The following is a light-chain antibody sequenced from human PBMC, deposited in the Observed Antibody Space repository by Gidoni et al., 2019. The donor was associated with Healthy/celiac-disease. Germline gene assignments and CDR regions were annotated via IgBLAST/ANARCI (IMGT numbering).Light chain of an antibody. CDR2: DNN. Sequence: VTISCSGSSSNIGNNYVSWYQQLPGTAPKLLIYDNNKRPSGIPDRFSGSKSGTSATLGITGLQTGDEADYYCGTWDSSLSALFGGGTKLTVL. CDR1: SSNIGNNY. V-gene: IGLV1-51*01. CDR3: GTWDSSLSAL. J-gene: IGLJ2*01.